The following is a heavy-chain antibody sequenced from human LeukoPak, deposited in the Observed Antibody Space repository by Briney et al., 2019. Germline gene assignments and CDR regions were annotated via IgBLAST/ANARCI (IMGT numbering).Heavy chain of an antibody. V-gene: IGHV3-21*01. J-gene: IGHJ4*02. Sequence: GGSLRLSCAASGFTSSSYSMNWVRQAPGKGLEWVSSISSSSSYIYYADSVKGRLTISRDNAKNSLYLQMNSLRAEDTAVYYCARVRIAAAGFDYWGQGTLVTVSS. CDR1: GFTSSSYS. CDR2: ISSSSSYI. D-gene: IGHD6-13*01. CDR3: ARVRIAAAGFDY.